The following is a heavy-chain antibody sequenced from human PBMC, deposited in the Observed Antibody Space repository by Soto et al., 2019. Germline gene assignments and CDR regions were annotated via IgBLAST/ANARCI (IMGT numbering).Heavy chain of an antibody. V-gene: IGHV4-39*01. J-gene: IGHJ6*02. D-gene: IGHD3-9*01. Sequence: PSETLSLTCTVSGGSISSSSYYWGWIRQPPGKGLEWIGSIYYSGSTYYNPSLKGRVTISVDTSKNQFSLKLSSVTAADTAVYYCARHCDILTVCMDVWGQGTTVTVS. CDR3: ARHCDILTVCMDV. CDR1: GGSISSSSYY. CDR2: IYYSGST.